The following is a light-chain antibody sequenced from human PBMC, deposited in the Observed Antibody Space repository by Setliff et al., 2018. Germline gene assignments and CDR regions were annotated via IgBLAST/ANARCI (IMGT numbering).Light chain of an antibody. CDR2: EVT. CDR1: NSDVGGYNY. Sequence: QSALAQPAAVSGSPGQSITISCAGTNSDVGGYNYVSWYQQHPNKAPKLMIYEVTKRPSGVSDRFSGFKSGNTASLTISGLQAEDEADYYCLSYTSRTTHAIFGGGTQRTVL. V-gene: IGLV2-14*03. CDR3: LSYTSRTTHAI. J-gene: IGLJ2*01.